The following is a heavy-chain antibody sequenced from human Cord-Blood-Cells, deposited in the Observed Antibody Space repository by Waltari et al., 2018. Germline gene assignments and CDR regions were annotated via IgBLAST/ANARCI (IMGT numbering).Heavy chain of an antibody. Sequence: EVQLVESGGGLVKPGGSLRRSCAASGVTFSSYSMNWVRQAPGKGLEGGSSISSSSSYIYYADSVKGRFTISRDNAKNSLYLQINSLRAEDTAVYYCARGDAPYSSSWYGRYYYYYGMDVWGQGTTVTVSS. J-gene: IGHJ6*02. CDR2: ISSSSSYI. CDR3: ARGDAPYSSSWYGRYYYYYGMDV. D-gene: IGHD6-13*01. CDR1: GVTFSSYS. V-gene: IGHV3-21*01.